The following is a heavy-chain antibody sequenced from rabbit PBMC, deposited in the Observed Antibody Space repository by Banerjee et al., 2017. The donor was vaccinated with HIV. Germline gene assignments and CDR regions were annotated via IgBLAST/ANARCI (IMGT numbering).Heavy chain of an antibody. CDR1: GLDFSSSYW. J-gene: IGHJ4*01. Sequence: QEQLEESGGDLVQPEGSLTLTCKASGLDFSSSYWICWVRQAPGKGLEWIACIAAGDSGDTYYANWAKGRFTISKTSSTTVTLQMTSLTAADTATYFCARDAGYAGVGYADLWGQGTLVTVS. V-gene: IGHV1S45*01. CDR2: IAAGDSGDT. CDR3: ARDAGYAGVGYADL. D-gene: IGHD4-2*01.